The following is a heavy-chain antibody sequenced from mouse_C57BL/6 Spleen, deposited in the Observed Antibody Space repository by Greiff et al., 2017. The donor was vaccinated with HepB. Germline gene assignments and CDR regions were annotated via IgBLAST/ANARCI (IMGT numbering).Heavy chain of an antibody. CDR2: IYPGDGDT. V-gene: IGHV1-80*01. Sequence: VQLQQSGAELVKPGASVKISCKASGYAFSSYWMNWVKQRPGKGLEWIGQIYPGDGDTNYNGKFKGKATLTADKSSSTAYMQLSSLTSADSAVYFWARRAITTVVASRGYFDVWGTGTTVTVSS. CDR3: ARRAITTVVASRGYFDV. D-gene: IGHD1-1*01. J-gene: IGHJ1*03. CDR1: GYAFSSYW.